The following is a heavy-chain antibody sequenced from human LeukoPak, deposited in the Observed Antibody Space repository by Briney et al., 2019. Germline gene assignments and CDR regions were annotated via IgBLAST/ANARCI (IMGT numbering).Heavy chain of an antibody. CDR1: GVSIGSYY. CDR3: ARHDSEWLGGGFDI. Sequence: SETLSLTCTVSGVSIGSYYWSWIRQPAGKGLEWIGRIYPSGNTNYNPSLKSRATMSVDTSKNQFSLKLRSLTAADTAVYYCARHDSEWLGGGFDIWGQGTMVTVSS. D-gene: IGHD3-3*01. J-gene: IGHJ3*02. CDR2: IYPSGNT. V-gene: IGHV4-4*07.